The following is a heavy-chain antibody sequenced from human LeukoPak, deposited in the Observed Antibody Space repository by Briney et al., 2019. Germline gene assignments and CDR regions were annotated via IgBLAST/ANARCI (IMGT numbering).Heavy chain of an antibody. CDR3: AREGCSGGSCYDY. Sequence: SETLSLTCTVSGGSISSYYWSWIRQPPGKRLEWIGYIYYSGSTNYNPSLKSRVTISVDTSKNQFSLTAADTAVYYCAREGCSGGSCYDYWGQGTLVTVSS. CDR1: GGSISSYY. CDR2: IYYSGST. D-gene: IGHD2-15*01. J-gene: IGHJ4*02. V-gene: IGHV4-59*01.